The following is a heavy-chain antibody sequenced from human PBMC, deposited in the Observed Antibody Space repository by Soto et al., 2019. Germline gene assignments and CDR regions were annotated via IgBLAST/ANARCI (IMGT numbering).Heavy chain of an antibody. CDR2: INHSGST. V-gene: IGHV4-34*01. CDR1: GGSFSGYD. D-gene: IGHD3-9*01. J-gene: IGHJ6*02. CDR3: ARKRRILTGYYSAVYYYGMDV. Sequence: SETLSLTCAVYGGSFSGYDWSWIRQPPGKGLEWIGEINHSGSTNYNPSLKSRVTISVDTSKNQFSLKLSSVTAADTAVYYCARKRRILTGYYSAVYYYGMDVWGQGTTVS.